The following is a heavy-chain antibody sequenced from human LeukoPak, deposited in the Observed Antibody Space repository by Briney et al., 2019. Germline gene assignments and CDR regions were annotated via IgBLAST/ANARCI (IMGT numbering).Heavy chain of an antibody. V-gene: IGHV1-2*02. CDR1: GYILSDNW. D-gene: IGHD3-16*01. Sequence: ASVKVSCKASGYILSDNWINWVRKAPGRGLDGLGWIDPASGITNQPQKFQGRITVTRDTSASTVYMDLTGLTTDDTALYYCARVGAPGGLRPYHYYYWGQGTLVTVSS. J-gene: IGHJ4*02. CDR2: IDPASGIT. CDR3: ARVGAPGGLRPYHYYY.